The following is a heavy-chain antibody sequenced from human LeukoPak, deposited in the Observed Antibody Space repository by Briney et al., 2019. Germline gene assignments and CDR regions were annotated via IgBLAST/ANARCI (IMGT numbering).Heavy chain of an antibody. D-gene: IGHD6-13*01. CDR2: ISYDGSNK. CDR3: ARGGIAAVPYFDY. CDR1: GFTFSSYG. V-gene: IGHV3-30*03. J-gene: IGHJ4*02. Sequence: GGSLRLSCAASGFTFSSYGMHWVRQAPGKGLEWVAVISYDGSNKYYADSVKGRFTISRDNAKNSLYLQMNSLRAEDTAVYYCARGGIAAVPYFDYWGQGTLVTVSS.